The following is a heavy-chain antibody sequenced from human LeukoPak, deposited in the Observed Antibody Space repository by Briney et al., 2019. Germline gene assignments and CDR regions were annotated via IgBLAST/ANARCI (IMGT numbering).Heavy chain of an antibody. CDR3: ARELPLSYYYDSSGAFDI. V-gene: IGHV3-23*01. J-gene: IGHJ3*02. D-gene: IGHD3-22*01. Sequence: GGSLRLSCAASGFTFSSYAMSWVRQAPGKGLEWVSSISASGGSPYYAASVKGRFTISRDNSKNTLYLQMNSLRAEDTAVYYCARELPLSYYYDSSGAFDIWGQGTMVTVSS. CDR1: GFTFSSYA. CDR2: ISASGGSP.